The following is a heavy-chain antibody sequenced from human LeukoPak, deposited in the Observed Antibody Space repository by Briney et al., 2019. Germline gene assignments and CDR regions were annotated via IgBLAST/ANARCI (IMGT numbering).Heavy chain of an antibody. CDR1: GYTFTNYG. Sequence: GASVKVSCKASGYTFTNYGITWVRQAPGQGLEWMGWISAYNGNTNYAQKLQGRVTMSADTSTGTAYMELRSLRYGDTAVYYCARDPSGVSGYAWGQGTLVTVSS. CDR3: ARDPSGVSGYA. CDR2: ISAYNGNT. D-gene: IGHD5-12*01. V-gene: IGHV1-18*01. J-gene: IGHJ5*02.